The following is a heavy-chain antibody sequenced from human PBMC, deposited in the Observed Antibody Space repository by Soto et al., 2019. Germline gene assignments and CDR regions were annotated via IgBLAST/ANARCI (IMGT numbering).Heavy chain of an antibody. V-gene: IGHV1-18*01. Sequence: GASVKVSCKTSGYTFSIYGISLVRQAPRQGLEWMGWISAYNGNTNYAQKLQGRVTMTTDTSTSTAYMELRSLRSDDTAVYYCARDRRYCSSTSCYRDFDYWGQGTLVTVSS. CDR1: GYTFSIYG. J-gene: IGHJ4*02. D-gene: IGHD2-2*02. CDR2: ISAYNGNT. CDR3: ARDRRYCSSTSCYRDFDY.